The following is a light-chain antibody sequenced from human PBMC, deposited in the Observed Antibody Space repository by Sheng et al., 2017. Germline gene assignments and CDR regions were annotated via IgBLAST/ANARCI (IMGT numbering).Light chain of an antibody. CDR1: NIGSET. Sequence: SYVLTQPPSVSVAPGDTARITCGGSNIGSETVHWYQQKPGQAPVLVVYDDSDRPSGIPERFSGSNSGNTATLTISRVEAGDEADYYCQVWDSSSDHVVFGGGTKLTVL. J-gene: IGLJ2*01. V-gene: IGLV3-21*02. CDR3: QVWDSSSDHVV. CDR2: DDS.